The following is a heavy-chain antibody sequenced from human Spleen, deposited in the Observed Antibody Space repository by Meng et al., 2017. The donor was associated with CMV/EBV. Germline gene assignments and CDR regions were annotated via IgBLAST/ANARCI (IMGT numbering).Heavy chain of an antibody. D-gene: IGHD1-26*01. Sequence: GGSLRLSCVVSGFTFRSYAMTWIRQPPGKGLEWVSGIDGRGLSTYYAGSVKGRFTISRDNSKNTLYLQMNSLRAEDTAVYYCAKGVGATLRFDYWGQGTLVTVSS. CDR1: GFTFRSYA. CDR2: IDGRGLST. J-gene: IGHJ4*02. CDR3: AKGVGATLRFDY. V-gene: IGHV3-23*01.